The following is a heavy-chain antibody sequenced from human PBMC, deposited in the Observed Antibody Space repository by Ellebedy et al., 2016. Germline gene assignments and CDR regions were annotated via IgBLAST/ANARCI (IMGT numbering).Heavy chain of an antibody. V-gene: IGHV5-51*01. CDR3: ARGLRYCSGGSCYSMYYFDS. CDR2: TYPGDSDT. CDR1: GYTFTTFW. Sequence: KVSCKGSGYTFTTFWIGWVRQMPGKGLEWMGITYPGDSDTRYSPSFQGQVTISADSSISTASLQWRSLKASDSAMYYCARGLRYCSGGSCYSMYYFDSWGQGTLVTVSS. J-gene: IGHJ4*02. D-gene: IGHD2-15*01.